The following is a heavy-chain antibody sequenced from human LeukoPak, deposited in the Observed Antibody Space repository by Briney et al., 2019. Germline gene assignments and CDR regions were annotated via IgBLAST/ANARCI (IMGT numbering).Heavy chain of an antibody. J-gene: IGHJ4*02. CDR1: GFTFSSYA. Sequence: GGSLILSCAASGFTFSSYAMHWVRQAPGKGLEWVAVISYDGSNKYYADSVKGRFTISRDNSKNTLYLQMNSLRAEDTAVYYCARDGYSSSSSFDYWGQGTLVTVSS. CDR3: ARDGYSSSSSFDY. D-gene: IGHD6-6*01. CDR2: ISYDGSNK. V-gene: IGHV3-30*04.